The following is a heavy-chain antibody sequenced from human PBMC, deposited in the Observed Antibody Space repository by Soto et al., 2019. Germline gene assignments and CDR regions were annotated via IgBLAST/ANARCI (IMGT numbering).Heavy chain of an antibody. J-gene: IGHJ4*02. D-gene: IGHD2-2*01. V-gene: IGHV1-18*01. CDR1: GYTFTSYG. CDR2: ISAYNGNT. Sequence: QVQLVQSGAEVKKPGASVKVSCKASGYTFTSYGISWVRQAPGQGLEWMGWISAYNGNTKYAQKLQGRVTMTTDTSTSTADMELRSLGSDAAAVYSCARDGPAMDYWGQGTLVTVSS. CDR3: ARDGPAMDY.